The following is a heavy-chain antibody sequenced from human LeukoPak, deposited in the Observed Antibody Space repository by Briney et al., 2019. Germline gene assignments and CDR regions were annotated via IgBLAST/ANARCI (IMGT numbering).Heavy chain of an antibody. D-gene: IGHD6-6*01. V-gene: IGHV1-18*01. CDR3: ARVVGPIASSSNFDY. CDR1: GYTFTSYG. Sequence: GASVKVSCKASGYTFTSYGISWVRQAPGQGLEWMGWISAYNGNTDYAQKLQGRVTMTTDTSTSTAYMELRSLRSDDTAVYYCARVVGPIASSSNFDYWGQGTLVTVSS. CDR2: ISAYNGNT. J-gene: IGHJ4*02.